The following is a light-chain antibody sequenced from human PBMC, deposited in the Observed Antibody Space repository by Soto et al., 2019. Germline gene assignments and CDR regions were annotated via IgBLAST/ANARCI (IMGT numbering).Light chain of an antibody. CDR2: LAS. V-gene: IGKV3-20*01. J-gene: IGKJ1*01. Sequence: EIVLTQSPGTLSLSPGERATLSCRASQSVSSGYLAWYQRRPGQAPRLLIYLASTRTTGITDRFSGSGSVTDFTLTISRLEPEDFAVYYCQQYGSSVRTFGQGTRVDI. CDR3: QQYGSSVRT. CDR1: QSVSSGY.